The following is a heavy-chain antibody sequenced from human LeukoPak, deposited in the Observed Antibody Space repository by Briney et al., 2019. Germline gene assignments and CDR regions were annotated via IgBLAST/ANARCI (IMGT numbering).Heavy chain of an antibody. CDR3: ARGNYYDSSGYYGG. Sequence: PSQTLSLTCTVSGASISSGSYYWTWIRQPPGKGLEWIGEINHSGSTNYSPSLESRVTISVDTSKNQFSLKLSSVTAADTAVYYCARGNYYDSSGYYGGWGQGTLVTVSS. J-gene: IGHJ4*02. CDR1: GASISSGSYY. D-gene: IGHD3-22*01. CDR2: INHSGST. V-gene: IGHV4-39*07.